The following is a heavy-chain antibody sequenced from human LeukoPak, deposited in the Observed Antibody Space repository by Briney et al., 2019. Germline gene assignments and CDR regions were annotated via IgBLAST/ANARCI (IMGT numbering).Heavy chain of an antibody. V-gene: IGHV3-23*01. D-gene: IGHD1-26*01. Sequence: GGALRLSCAASGFTFSSYAMSWVRQAPGKGLEWVSAIRDSGSSTHYADSVKGRFTTSRDNSKNMLFLQMNSLRAEDTAIYYCAKYGPQDSGSSHFDYWGQGALVTVSS. CDR2: IRDSGSST. CDR3: AKYGPQDSGSSHFDY. J-gene: IGHJ4*02. CDR1: GFTFSSYA.